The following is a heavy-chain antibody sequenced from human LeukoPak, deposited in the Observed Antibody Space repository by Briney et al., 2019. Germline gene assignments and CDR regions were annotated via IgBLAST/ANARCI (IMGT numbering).Heavy chain of an antibody. D-gene: IGHD6-13*01. CDR3: ARYSSSLSFDP. CDR1: GDSISISSYY. Sequence: SETLSLTCTVSGDSISISSYYWSWIRQPPGKGLEWIGYIYHSGSTYYNPSLKSRVTISVDRSKNQFSLKLSSVTAADTAVYYCARYSSSLSFDPWGQGTLVTVSS. CDR2: IYHSGST. V-gene: IGHV4-30-2*01. J-gene: IGHJ5*02.